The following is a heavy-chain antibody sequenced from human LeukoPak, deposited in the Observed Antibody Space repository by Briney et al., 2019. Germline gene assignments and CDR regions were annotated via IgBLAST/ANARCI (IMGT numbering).Heavy chain of an antibody. Sequence: ASVKVSCKASGYTFTGYYMHWVRQAPGQGLEGMGWINPNSGGTNYTQKFQGRVTMTRDTSSSTSYMVLSSLRSDDTAVYYCARDHCSSTSCSIFDYWGQGTLVTVSS. J-gene: IGHJ4*02. V-gene: IGHV1-2*02. CDR2: INPNSGGT. CDR1: GYTFTGYY. CDR3: ARDHCSSTSCSIFDY. D-gene: IGHD2-2*01.